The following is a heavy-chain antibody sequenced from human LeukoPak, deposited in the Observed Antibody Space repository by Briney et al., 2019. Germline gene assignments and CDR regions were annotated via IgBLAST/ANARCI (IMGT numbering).Heavy chain of an antibody. V-gene: IGHV1-3*01. CDR3: ANPRYDSSGYYYVD. J-gene: IGHJ4*02. CDR2: INGGSGNT. Sequence: ASVKVSCKASGYSFTDYTFHWLRQAPGQRLYWVGWINGGSGNTKYSPEFQGRVTITRDTSASTAYMELSSLRSVDTAVYYCANPRYDSSGYYYVDWGQGTLVTVSS. CDR1: GYSFTDYT. D-gene: IGHD3-22*01.